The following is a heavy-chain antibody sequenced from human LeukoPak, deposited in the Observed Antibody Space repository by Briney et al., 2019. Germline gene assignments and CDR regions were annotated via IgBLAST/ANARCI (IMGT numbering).Heavy chain of an antibody. D-gene: IGHD6-13*01. CDR3: ASAAAGTGFYYMDV. J-gene: IGHJ6*03. CDR2: ISSSSSYI. Sequence: GGSLRLSCAASGFTFDDYAMNWVRQAPGKGLEWVSSISSSSSYIYYADSVKGRFTISRDNAKNSLYLQMNSLRAEDTAVYYCASAAAGTGFYYMDVWGKGTTVTISS. V-gene: IGHV3-21*01. CDR1: GFTFDDYA.